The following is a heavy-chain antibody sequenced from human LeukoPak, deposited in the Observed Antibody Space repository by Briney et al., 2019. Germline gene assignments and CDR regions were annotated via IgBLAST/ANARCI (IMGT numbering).Heavy chain of an antibody. CDR1: GFTFDDYA. CDR2: ISWNSGSI. D-gene: IGHD3-22*01. Sequence: GGSLRLSCAASGFTFDDYAMHWVRQAPGKGLEWVSGISWNSGSIGYADSVKGRCTISRDGSKNTLYPQMNSLRVEDTAVYYCARGLFLSGYLDAFDIWGQGTVVTVSS. V-gene: IGHV3-9*01. J-gene: IGHJ3*02. CDR3: ARGLFLSGYLDAFDI.